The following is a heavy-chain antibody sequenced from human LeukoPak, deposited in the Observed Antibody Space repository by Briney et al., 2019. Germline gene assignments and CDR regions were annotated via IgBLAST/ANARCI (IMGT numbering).Heavy chain of an antibody. CDR1: GDSVSNNNAA. V-gene: IGHV6-1*01. D-gene: IGHD6-19*01. CDR2: TYYRSKWYT. CDR3: ARGNSGVAVARFVY. Sequence: SQTLSLTCAISGDSVSNNNAAWNWIRQSPSRGLEWLGRTYYRSKWYTDSAVSVNSRITINPDTSKNQFSLQLTSVTPEDSAVYYCARGNSGVAVARFVYWGREPWSPSPQ. J-gene: IGHJ4*02.